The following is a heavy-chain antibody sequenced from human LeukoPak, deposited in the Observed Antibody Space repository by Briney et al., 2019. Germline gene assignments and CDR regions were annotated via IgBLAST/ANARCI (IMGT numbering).Heavy chain of an antibody. D-gene: IGHD3-10*01. CDR3: TRAHGRITRDAYLDY. CDR2: ISYDGSNK. V-gene: IGHV3-30-3*01. CDR1: GFTFSSYA. Sequence: GGSLRLSCAASGFTFSSYAMHWVRQAPGKGLEWVAVISYDGSNKYYADSVKGRLTISRDNSKNTLYLQMNSLRAEDTAVYYCTRAHGRITRDAYLDYWGQGTLVTVSS. J-gene: IGHJ4*02.